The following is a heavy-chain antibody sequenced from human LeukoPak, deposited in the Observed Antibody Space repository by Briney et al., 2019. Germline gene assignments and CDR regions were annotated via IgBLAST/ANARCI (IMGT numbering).Heavy chain of an antibody. CDR2: IYYSGST. D-gene: IGHD3-10*01. CDR3: ARLTKNDSGTYRFGKKKRGYMDV. V-gene: IGHV4-59*12. Sequence: SETLSLTCTVSGGSITSYYWSWIRQPPGKGLEWIGYIYYSGSTNYNPSLKSRVTISVDTSKNQFSLRLSSVTAADTAVYYCARLTKNDSGTYRFGKKKRGYMDVWGKGTTVTISS. J-gene: IGHJ6*03. CDR1: GGSITSYY.